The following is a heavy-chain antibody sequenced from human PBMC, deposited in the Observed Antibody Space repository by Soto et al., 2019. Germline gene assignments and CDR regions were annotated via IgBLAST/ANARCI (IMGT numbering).Heavy chain of an antibody. Sequence: GGSLRLSCAASGFTFSSYAMSWVRQAPGKGLEWVSAISGSGGSTYYADSVKGRFTISRDNSKNTLYLQMNSLRAEDTAVYYCAKDVRSYDSSGYPLPYWGQGTLVTVAS. V-gene: IGHV3-23*01. CDR2: ISGSGGST. CDR3: AKDVRSYDSSGYPLPY. J-gene: IGHJ4*02. CDR1: GFTFSSYA. D-gene: IGHD3-22*01.